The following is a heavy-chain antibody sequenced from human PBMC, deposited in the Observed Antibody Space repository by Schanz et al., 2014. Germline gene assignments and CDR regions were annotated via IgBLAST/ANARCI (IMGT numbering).Heavy chain of an antibody. Sequence: EVQLVESGGGLVKPGGSLRLSCAASGFAFSAYSMNWVRQAPGKGLEWVSTIASGGSHTFYADSVTGRFTISGDNSKNTLYLQMNSLRGDDTAIYYCVKGGTNTLDSWGQGTLVTVSS. V-gene: IGHV3-21*06. J-gene: IGHJ4*02. CDR3: VKGGTNTLDS. CDR1: GFAFSAYS. CDR2: IASGGSHT.